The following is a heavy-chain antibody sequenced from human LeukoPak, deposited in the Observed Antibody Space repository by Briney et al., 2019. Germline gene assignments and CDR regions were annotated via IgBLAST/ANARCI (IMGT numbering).Heavy chain of an antibody. J-gene: IGHJ4*02. V-gene: IGHV3-21*01. CDR2: ISSSSSYI. CDR3: ARDRTGYSSGGGGY. D-gene: IGHD6-19*01. Sequence: PGGSLRLSCAASGFTFSSYSMNWVRQAPGKGLEWVSSISSSSSYIYYADSVKGRFTISRDNAKNSLYLQMNSLRAEDTAVYYCARDRTGYSSGGGGYWGQGTLSPSPQ. CDR1: GFTFSSYS.